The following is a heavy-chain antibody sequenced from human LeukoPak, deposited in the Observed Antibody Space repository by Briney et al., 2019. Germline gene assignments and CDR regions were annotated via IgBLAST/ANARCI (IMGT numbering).Heavy chain of an antibody. D-gene: IGHD5-24*01. Sequence: ASVKVSCKASGYTFTGYYMHWVRQAPGQGLEWMGWINPNSGGTNYAQKFQGRVTMTRDTSISTAYMELSRLRSDDTAVYYCARLPATISWYFDYWGQGTLVTVSS. CDR2: INPNSGGT. V-gene: IGHV1-2*02. CDR1: GYTFTGYY. CDR3: ARLPATISWYFDY. J-gene: IGHJ4*02.